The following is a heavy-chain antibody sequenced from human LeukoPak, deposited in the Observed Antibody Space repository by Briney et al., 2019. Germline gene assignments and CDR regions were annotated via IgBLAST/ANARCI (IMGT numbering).Heavy chain of an antibody. V-gene: IGHV4-4*07. J-gene: IGHJ5*02. D-gene: IGHD2-2*01. CDR2: IYISGST. Sequence: SETLSLTCTVSGGSISSYYWSWIRQPAGKGLEWIGRIYISGSTNYNPSLKSRVTMSVDTSKNQFSLKLSSVTAADTAVYYCARDGPYCSSTSCYINWFDPWGQGTLVTVSS. CDR1: GGSISSYY. CDR3: ARDGPYCSSTSCYINWFDP.